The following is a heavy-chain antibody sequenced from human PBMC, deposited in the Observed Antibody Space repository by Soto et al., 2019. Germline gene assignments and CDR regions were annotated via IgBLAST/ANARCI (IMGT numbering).Heavy chain of an antibody. CDR3: AKAPTSMTTFDYFDY. CDR2: ISGSGGST. Sequence: GGSLRLSCAASGFTLSSYAMSWVRQAPGKGLEWVSAISGSGGSTYYADSVKGRFTISRDNSKNTLYLQMNSLRAEDTAVYYCAKAPTSMTTFDYFDYWGQGTLVTVSS. D-gene: IGHD3-16*01. J-gene: IGHJ4*02. V-gene: IGHV3-23*01. CDR1: GFTLSSYA.